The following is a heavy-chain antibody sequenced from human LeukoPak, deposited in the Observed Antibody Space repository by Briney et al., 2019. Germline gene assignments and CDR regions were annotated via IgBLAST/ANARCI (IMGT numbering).Heavy chain of an antibody. J-gene: IGHJ6*02. V-gene: IGHV1-18*01. CDR3: ARAASSGPLYYGMDV. D-gene: IGHD6-25*01. Sequence: ASVKVSCKASGYTFTCYGISWVRQAPGQGLEWRGWISAYNGNTNYAQKLQGRVTMTTDTSTSTAYMELRSLRSDDTAVYYCARAASSGPLYYGMDVWGQGTTVTVSS. CDR2: ISAYNGNT. CDR1: GYTFTCYG.